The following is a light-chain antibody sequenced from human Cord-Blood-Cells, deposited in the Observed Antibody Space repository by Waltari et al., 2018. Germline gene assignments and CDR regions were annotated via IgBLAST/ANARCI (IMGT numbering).Light chain of an antibody. CDR1: SSNIGNNY. CDR2: DNN. Sequence: QPVLTQPPSVSAPPGQTVTISCSGRSSNIGNNYVSWYQQFPGTAPKLRIYDNNKRPSAIPDRCSGSKSGTSATLGITGLQTGDEADYYCGTWDSSLRDVVVGVGTKLTVL. J-gene: IGLJ2*01. CDR3: GTWDSSLRDVV. V-gene: IGLV1-51*01.